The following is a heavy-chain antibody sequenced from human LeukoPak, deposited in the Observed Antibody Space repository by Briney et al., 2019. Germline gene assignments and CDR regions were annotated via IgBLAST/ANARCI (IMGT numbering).Heavy chain of an antibody. J-gene: IGHJ4*02. D-gene: IGHD6-6*01. V-gene: IGHV4-34*01. CDR1: GGRLRGDC. CDR2: INHSGST. CDR3: ARGIPRVAAPTRTQTRFDY. Sequence: PSVPVGVNSGDYGGRLRGDCRCWMPPPPGKELEWIGEINHSGSTNYNPSLKSRVTISVDTSKNQFSLKQSSVTAADTAVYYCARGIPRVAAPTRTQTRFDYWGQGTLVTVSS.